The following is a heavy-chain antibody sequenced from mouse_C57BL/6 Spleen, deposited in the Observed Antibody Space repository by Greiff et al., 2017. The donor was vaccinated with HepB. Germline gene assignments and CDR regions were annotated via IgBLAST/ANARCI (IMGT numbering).Heavy chain of an antibody. V-gene: IGHV3-1*01. D-gene: IGHD2-1*01. Sequence: EVQLVESGPGMVKPSQSLSLTCTVTGYSITSGYDWHWIRHFPGNKLEWMGYISYSGSTNYNPSLKSRISITHDTSKNHFFLKLNSVTTEDTATYYCAREDYGNHWYFDVWGTGTTVTVSS. J-gene: IGHJ1*03. CDR1: GYSITSGYD. CDR2: ISYSGST. CDR3: AREDYGNHWYFDV.